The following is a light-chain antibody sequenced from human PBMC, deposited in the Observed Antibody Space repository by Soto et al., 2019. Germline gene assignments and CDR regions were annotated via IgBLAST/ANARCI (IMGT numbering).Light chain of an antibody. CDR1: QTINKH. CDR2: RAS. J-gene: IGKJ1*01. CDR3: QQYDLYST. V-gene: IGKV1-5*03. Sequence: DIQVTQSPSALSASVGDRVSITCRASQTINKHLAWYQQKPGKAPKLLIHRASSLESGVPSRFSGSGSGTEFTLTISSLQPDDFATYYCQQYDLYSTFGQGTKVEIK.